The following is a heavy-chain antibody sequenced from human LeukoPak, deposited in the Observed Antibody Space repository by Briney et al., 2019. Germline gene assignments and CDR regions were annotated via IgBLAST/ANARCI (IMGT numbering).Heavy chain of an antibody. V-gene: IGHV3-15*01. J-gene: IGHJ6*03. CDR1: GLTFTNAW. CDR2: IKSKTDGGTS. CDR3: ARDSYYYDSSGYYRYYYYYYMDV. D-gene: IGHD3-22*01. Sequence: GGSLRLSCATSGLTFTNAWMSWFRQAPGKGLEWVGRIKSKTDGGTSDYAAPVQGRFTISRDDSKNTLYLQMNSLRAEDTAVYYCARDSYYYDSSGYYRYYYYYYMDVWGKGTTVTVSS.